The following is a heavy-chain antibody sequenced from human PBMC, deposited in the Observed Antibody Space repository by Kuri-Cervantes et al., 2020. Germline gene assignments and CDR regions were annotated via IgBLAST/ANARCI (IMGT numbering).Heavy chain of an antibody. CDR1: GDSVSSSSAA. V-gene: IGHV6-1*01. J-gene: IGHJ4*02. Sequence: SQTLSLTCAISGDSVSSSSAAWTWIRQSPLRGLEWLGRTYYRSRWYNDYAASVKGRISINPDTSKNQFSLQLNSVTPEDTAVYYCARGHGGLVDYWGQGTLVTVSS. CDR3: ARGHGGLVDY. D-gene: IGHD4-23*01. CDR2: TYYRSRWYN.